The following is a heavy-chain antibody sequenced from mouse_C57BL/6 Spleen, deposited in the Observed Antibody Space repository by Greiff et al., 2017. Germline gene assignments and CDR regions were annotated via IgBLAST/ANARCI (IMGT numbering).Heavy chain of an antibody. Sequence: VQLKESGGDLVKPGGSLKLSCAASGFTFSSYGMSWVRQTPDKRLEWVATISSGGSYTYYPDGVTGRITIARDNDKNTLYLQKSNLKSEDTARYDCAKGTAQAPYYFDDWGQGTTLTVAS. CDR3: AKGTAQAPYYFDD. CDR1: GFTFSSYG. D-gene: IGHD3-2*02. J-gene: IGHJ2*01. V-gene: IGHV5-6*01. CDR2: ISSGGSYT.